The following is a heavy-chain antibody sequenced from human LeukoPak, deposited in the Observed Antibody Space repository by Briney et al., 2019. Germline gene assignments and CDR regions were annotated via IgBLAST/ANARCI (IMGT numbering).Heavy chain of an antibody. V-gene: IGHV3-23*01. J-gene: IGHJ4*02. Sequence: GGSLRLSCAASGFSFSGHSVYWVRQAPGKGLEWISLISGSGGNTKYADSVKGRFTTSRDNSKSTLYLQMNSLRAEDTAVYYCAKGPRWLGIAYFDYWGQGTLVTVSS. CDR3: AKGPRWLGIAYFDY. CDR1: GFSFSGHS. D-gene: IGHD5-24*01. CDR2: ISGSGGNT.